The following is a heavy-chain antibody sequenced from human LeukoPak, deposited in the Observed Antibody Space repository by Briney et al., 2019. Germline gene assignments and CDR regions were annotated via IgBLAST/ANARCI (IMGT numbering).Heavy chain of an antibody. CDR1: GGSFSGYY. CDR2: INHSGST. D-gene: IGHD3-10*01. Sequence: PSETLSLTCAVYGGSFSGYYWNWIRQPPGKGLEWIGEINHSGSTNYNPSLKSRVTISVDTSKSQFSLKLSSVTAADTAVYYCARGGYYGSGRDAFDIWGQGTMVTVSS. CDR3: ARGGYYGSGRDAFDI. V-gene: IGHV4-34*01. J-gene: IGHJ3*02.